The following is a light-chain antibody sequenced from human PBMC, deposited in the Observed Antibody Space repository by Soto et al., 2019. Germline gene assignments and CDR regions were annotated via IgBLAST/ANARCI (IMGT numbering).Light chain of an antibody. V-gene: IGKV1-5*03. J-gene: IGKJ1*01. Sequence: DIQMTQSPSTLSASVGDRVTITCPASQSISSWLAWYQQKPGKAPKLLIYKASSLESGVPSRFSGSGSGTEFTLTISSLQPDYFASYYCQQYNSYPTFRQGTKAEIK. CDR2: KAS. CDR1: QSISSW. CDR3: QQYNSYPT.